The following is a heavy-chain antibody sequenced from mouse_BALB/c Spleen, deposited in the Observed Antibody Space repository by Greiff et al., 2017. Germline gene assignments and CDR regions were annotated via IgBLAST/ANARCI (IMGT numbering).Heavy chain of an antibody. CDR3: ARGQRLGGYFDV. V-gene: IGHV5-6-5*01. CDR1: GFTFSSYA. Sequence: EVQVVESGGGLVKPGGSLKLSCAASGFTFSSYAMSWVRQTPEKRLEWVASISSGGSTYYPDSVKGRFTISRDNARNILYLQISSLRSEDTAMYYCARGQRLGGYFDVWGAGTTVTVSS. CDR2: ISSGGST. J-gene: IGHJ1*01. D-gene: IGHD2-2*01.